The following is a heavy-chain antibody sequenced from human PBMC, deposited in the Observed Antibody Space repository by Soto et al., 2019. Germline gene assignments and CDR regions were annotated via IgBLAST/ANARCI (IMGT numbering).Heavy chain of an antibody. D-gene: IGHD6-6*01. CDR1: GFPFISYA. V-gene: IGHV3-23*01. Sequence: EVQLLESGGGLVQPGGSLRLSCAASGFPFISYAMSWVRQAPGKGLEWVSASSGSGGSTYYADSVKGRFTISRDNSKNTLYLQMNSLRDEDTAVYYCAKGSSSTVLDWFDPWGQGTLVTVSS. CDR2: SSGSGGST. CDR3: AKGSSSTVLDWFDP. J-gene: IGHJ5*02.